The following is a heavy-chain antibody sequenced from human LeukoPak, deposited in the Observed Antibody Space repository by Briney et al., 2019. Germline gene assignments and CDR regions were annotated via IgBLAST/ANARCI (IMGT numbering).Heavy chain of an antibody. Sequence: SETLSLTCTASGNSISSGDYYWSWIRQPAGKGLEWIGRIYTSGSTTYNPSLKSRVTISVDTSKNQFSLKLSSVTAADTAVYYCARGRLSIYWGQGTLVTVSS. D-gene: IGHD6-6*01. J-gene: IGHJ4*02. CDR2: IYTSGST. V-gene: IGHV4-61*02. CDR1: GNSISSGDYY. CDR3: ARGRLSIY.